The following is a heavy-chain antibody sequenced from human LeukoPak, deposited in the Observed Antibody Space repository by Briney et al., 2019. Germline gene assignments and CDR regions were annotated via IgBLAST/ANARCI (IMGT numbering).Heavy chain of an antibody. Sequence: PGGSLRLSCAASGFTVSSNYMSWVRQAPGKGLEWVSVIYSGGSTYYADSVKGRFTISRDNSKNTLYLQMNSLRAEDTAVYYCAREGVVGATGFDYWGQGTLVTVSS. D-gene: IGHD1-26*01. CDR2: IYSGGST. V-gene: IGHV3-53*01. J-gene: IGHJ4*02. CDR1: GFTVSSNY. CDR3: AREGVVGATGFDY.